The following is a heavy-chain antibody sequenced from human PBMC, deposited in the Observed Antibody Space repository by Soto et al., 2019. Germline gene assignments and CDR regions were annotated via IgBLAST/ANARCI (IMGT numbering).Heavy chain of an antibody. J-gene: IGHJ3*02. CDR1: GFTFSSYA. V-gene: IGHV3-64*02. CDR2: ISSNGGST. CDR3: ARVGARGAFDI. D-gene: IGHD1-26*01. Sequence: GGSLRLSCAASGFTFSSYAMHWVRQAPGKGLEYVSAISSNGGSTYYADSVKGRFTISRDNSKNTLYLQMGSLRAEDMAVYYCARVGARGAFDIWGQGTMVTVS.